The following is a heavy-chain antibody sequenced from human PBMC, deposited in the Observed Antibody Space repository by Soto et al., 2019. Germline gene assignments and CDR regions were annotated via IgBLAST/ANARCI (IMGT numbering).Heavy chain of an antibody. CDR2: FFYTGST. V-gene: IGHV4-59*01. CDR1: TGSINSFY. D-gene: IGHD5-12*01. Sequence: QVQLQVSGPGLVKPSATLSLSCTVSTGSINSFYWSWIRQPPGKGLQWLGYFFYTGSTNHNPSLKSRVTISLDMSSNQFSLRLSSVTAADTAMYYCARSRDGYNLNPIDQWGQGLLVTVSS. CDR3: ARSRDGYNLNPIDQ. J-gene: IGHJ4*02.